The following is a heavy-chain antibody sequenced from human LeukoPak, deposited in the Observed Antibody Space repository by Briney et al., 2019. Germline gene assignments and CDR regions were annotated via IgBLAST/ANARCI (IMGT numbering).Heavy chain of an antibody. Sequence: GGSLRLSCAASGFTFTNYAMTWVRQAPGKGLEWASVISGSGSNTDYADSVKGRFTISRDNSKNTLSLQMNSLRAEDTAIYYCAKLVGTVTTPTDYWGQGTLVTVSS. CDR2: ISGSGSNT. D-gene: IGHD1-1*01. V-gene: IGHV3-23*01. CDR3: AKLVGTVTTPTDY. J-gene: IGHJ4*02. CDR1: GFTFTNYA.